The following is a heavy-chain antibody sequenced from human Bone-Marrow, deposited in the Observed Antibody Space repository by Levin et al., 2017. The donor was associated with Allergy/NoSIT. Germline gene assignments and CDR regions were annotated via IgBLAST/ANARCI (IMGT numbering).Heavy chain of an antibody. J-gene: IGHJ4*02. V-gene: IGHV3-7*01. CDR2: IKEDGSEK. CDR3: ARARRTASTPEFFDF. D-gene: IGHD2-21*02. CDR1: GFSFRDYW. Sequence: GGSLRLSCSVSGFSFRDYWMSWVRQAPGKGLEWVANIKEDGSEKLSADSVKGRFIISRDNDKNSLFLQMNSLRVEDMAVYYCARARRTASTPEFFDFWGQGTLVTVSS.